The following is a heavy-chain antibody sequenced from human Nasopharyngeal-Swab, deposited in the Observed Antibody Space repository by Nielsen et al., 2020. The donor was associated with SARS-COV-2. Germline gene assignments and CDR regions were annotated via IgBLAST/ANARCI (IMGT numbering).Heavy chain of an antibody. V-gene: IGHV4-34*01. CDR1: GGSFSGYY. D-gene: IGHD2-21*02. J-gene: IGHJ4*02. CDR3: ASYCGGDCYAFDY. CDR2: INHSGST. Sequence: SETLSLTCAVSGGSFSGYYWSWIRQPPGKGLEWIGEINHSGSTNYNPSLKSRVTISVDTSKNQFSLKLSSVTAADTAVYYCASYCGGDCYAFDYWGQGTPVTVSS.